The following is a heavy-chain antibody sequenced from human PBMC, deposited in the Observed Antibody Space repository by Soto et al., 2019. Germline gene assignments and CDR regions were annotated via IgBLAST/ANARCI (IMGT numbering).Heavy chain of an antibody. CDR3: ARVMDTAMVTFDY. D-gene: IGHD5-18*01. CDR2: IYYSGST. Sequence: SETLSLTCTVSGGSISSYYWSWIRQPPGKGLEWIGYIYYSGSTNYNPSLKSRVTISVDTSKNQFSLKLSSVTAADTAVYYCARVMDTAMVTFDYWGQGTLVTVSS. CDR1: GGSISSYY. V-gene: IGHV4-59*01. J-gene: IGHJ4*02.